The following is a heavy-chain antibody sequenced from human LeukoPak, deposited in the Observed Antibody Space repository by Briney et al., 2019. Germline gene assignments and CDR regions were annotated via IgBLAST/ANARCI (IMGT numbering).Heavy chain of an antibody. J-gene: IGHJ4*02. V-gene: IGHV1-69*13. CDR3: ATYVDTASFDY. Sequence: ASVKVSCKASGGTFSSYAISWVRQAPGQGLEWMGGIIPILGTANYAQKFQGRVTITADESTSTAYMELSSLRSEDTAVYYCATYVDTASFDYWGQGTLVTVSS. D-gene: IGHD5-18*01. CDR2: IIPILGTA. CDR1: GGTFSSYA.